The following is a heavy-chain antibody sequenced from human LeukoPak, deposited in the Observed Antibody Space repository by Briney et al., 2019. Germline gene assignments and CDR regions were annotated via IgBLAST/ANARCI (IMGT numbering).Heavy chain of an antibody. CDR1: GGSISSYY. D-gene: IGHD3-22*01. J-gene: IGHJ4*02. CDR3: ARDPGGYHDYFDY. CDR2: IYYSGST. V-gene: IGHV4-59*01. Sequence: SETLSLTCTVSGGSISSYYWSWIRQPPGKGLEWIGYIYYSGSTNYNPSLKSRLTISVDTSKNQFSLKLSSVTAADTAVYYCARDPGGYHDYFDYWGQGTLVTVSS.